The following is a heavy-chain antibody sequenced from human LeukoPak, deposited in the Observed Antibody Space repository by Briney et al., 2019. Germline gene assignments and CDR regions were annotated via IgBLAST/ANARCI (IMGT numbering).Heavy chain of an antibody. CDR3: TTVARTAMVAQYYYYYYMDV. D-gene: IGHD5-18*01. V-gene: IGHV3-15*01. CDR1: GFTFSNAW. CDR2: IKSKTDGGTT. Sequence: GGSLRLSCAASGFTFSNAWMSWVRQAPGKGLEWVGRIKSKTDGGTTDYAAPVKGRFTISRDDSKNTLYLQMNSLKTEDTAVYYCTTVARTAMVAQYYYYYYMDVWGKGTTVTVSS. J-gene: IGHJ6*03.